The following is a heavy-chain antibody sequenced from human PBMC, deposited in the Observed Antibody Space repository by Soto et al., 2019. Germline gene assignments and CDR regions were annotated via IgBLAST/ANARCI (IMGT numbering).Heavy chain of an antibody. J-gene: IGHJ4*02. Sequence: PGVPLRLSCAASGFTFSNYAMSWVSQAPGKGLEWVSLVSATAGTTYYTDSVKGRFTISRDNSRNTVYLQMNSLRADDTAVYYWAKDRLAGGFDYWGQGTLVTVSS. D-gene: IGHD3-16*01. V-gene: IGHV3-23*01. CDR3: AKDRLAGGFDY. CDR2: VSATAGTT. CDR1: GFTFSNYA.